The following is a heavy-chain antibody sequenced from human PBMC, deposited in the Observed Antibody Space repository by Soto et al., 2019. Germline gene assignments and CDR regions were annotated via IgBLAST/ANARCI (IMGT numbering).Heavy chain of an antibody. D-gene: IGHD6-19*01. CDR1: GGSFSGYY. J-gene: IGHJ4*02. CDR3: ARGLQWLGAYYFDY. CDR2: INHSGRT. Sequence: QVQLQQWGAGLLKPSETLSLTCAVYGGSFSGYYWSWIRQPPGKGLEWIGEINHSGRTNYNPSLKSRVTISVDPSKNQFSLKLSSVTAADTAVYYCARGLQWLGAYYFDYWGQGTLVTVSS. V-gene: IGHV4-34*01.